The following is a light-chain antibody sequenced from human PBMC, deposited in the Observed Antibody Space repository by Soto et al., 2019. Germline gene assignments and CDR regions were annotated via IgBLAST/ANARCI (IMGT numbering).Light chain of an antibody. J-gene: IGKJ4*01. V-gene: IGKV4-1*01. CDR3: QQYYSTPLT. CDR1: QSLLYNSNSKNY. CDR2: WAS. Sequence: DIVITHFPDSLAVSLLQRATINCSSSQSLLYNSNSKNYLAWYQQIPGQPPRLLICWASTRESGVPDRFSGSGSGTDFTLTISSLQSEDVAVYYCQQYYSTPLTFGGGTKVDI.